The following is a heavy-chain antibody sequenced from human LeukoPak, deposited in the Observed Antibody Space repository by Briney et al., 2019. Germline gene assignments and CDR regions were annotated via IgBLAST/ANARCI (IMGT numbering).Heavy chain of an antibody. D-gene: IGHD1-26*01. CDR1: GFTFSSYS. V-gene: IGHV3-21*01. CDR3: ARGSSTPSGSYGGNY. Sequence: GGSLRIYCAASGFTFSSYSMNWVRQAPGKGLEWVSSISSSSSYIYYADSVKGRFTISRDNAKNSLYLQMNSLGAEDTAVYYCARGSSTPSGSYGGNYWGQGTLVTVSS. CDR2: ISSSSSYI. J-gene: IGHJ4*02.